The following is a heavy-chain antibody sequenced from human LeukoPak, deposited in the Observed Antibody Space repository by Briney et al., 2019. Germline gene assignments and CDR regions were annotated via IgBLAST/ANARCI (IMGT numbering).Heavy chain of an antibody. Sequence: GASVKVSCEASGYTFTGYYMHWVRQAPGQGLEWMGRINPNSGGTNYAQKFQGRVTITRDMSTSTAYMELSSLRSEDTAVYYCAAWVLSGLELMSAFDYWGQGTLVTVSS. CDR3: AAWVLSGLELMSAFDY. CDR2: INPNSGGT. J-gene: IGHJ4*02. V-gene: IGHV1-2*06. CDR1: GYTFTGYY. D-gene: IGHD1-7*01.